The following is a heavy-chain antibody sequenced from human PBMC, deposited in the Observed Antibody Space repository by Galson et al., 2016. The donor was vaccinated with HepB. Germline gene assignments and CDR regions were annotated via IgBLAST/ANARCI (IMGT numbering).Heavy chain of an antibody. CDR2: IYWDDDK. J-gene: IGHJ4*02. Sequence: PALVKPTQTLTLTCTFSGFSLTTTGVGVGWIRQPPGKALEWLALIYWDDDKRYSPSLKSRLTITKHTSKNQVVLTLTDIDPVDTGTYFCARYLDPMFDYWGQGILLTVSS. CDR1: GFSLTTTGVG. V-gene: IGHV2-5*02. D-gene: IGHD1-26*01. CDR3: ARYLDPMFDY.